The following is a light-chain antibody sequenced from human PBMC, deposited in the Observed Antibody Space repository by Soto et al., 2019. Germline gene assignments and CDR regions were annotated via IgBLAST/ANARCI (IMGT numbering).Light chain of an antibody. CDR3: TSCAGTNNPYV. CDR1: SIDVGGYNY. V-gene: IGLV2-8*01. Sequence: QSVLTQPPSASGSPGQSVTISCTGTSIDVGGYNYVSWYQQHPGKAPRLMIYEVSKRPSGVPDRFSGSKSGNTASLTVSGLQAEDEADYYCTSCAGTNNPYVFGIGTKVTVL. J-gene: IGLJ1*01. CDR2: EVS.